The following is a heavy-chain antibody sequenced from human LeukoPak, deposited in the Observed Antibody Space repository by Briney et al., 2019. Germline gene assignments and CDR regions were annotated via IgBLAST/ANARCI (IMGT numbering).Heavy chain of an antibody. J-gene: IGHJ4*02. V-gene: IGHV4-34*01. CDR2: VTHDGRI. D-gene: IGHD4-17*01. CDR1: GASFSGSY. Sequence: SETLSLTCAVYGASFSGSYWIWIRQPPGKGLEWIGEVTHDGRINHNPSLRGRVTISVDTSMNQFSLRLSSVTAADTAVYYCATIYGDFSDFDSWAQGTLVTVSS. CDR3: ATIYGDFSDFDS.